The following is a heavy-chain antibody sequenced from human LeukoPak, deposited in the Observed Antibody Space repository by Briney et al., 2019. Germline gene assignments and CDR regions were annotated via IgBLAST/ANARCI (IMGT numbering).Heavy chain of an antibody. D-gene: IGHD5-12*01. J-gene: IGHJ5*02. CDR2: ISSSSTNI. CDR3: ARGYSCDP. V-gene: IGHV3-48*01. Sequence: GGSLRLSCVVSGFSFNTYSMNWVRQAPGKGLEWIAYISSSSTNIHYGDSVQGRFTISRDNAKNSLYLQMSSLRAEDTAVYYCARGYSCDPWGQGTLVSVSS. CDR1: GFSFNTYS.